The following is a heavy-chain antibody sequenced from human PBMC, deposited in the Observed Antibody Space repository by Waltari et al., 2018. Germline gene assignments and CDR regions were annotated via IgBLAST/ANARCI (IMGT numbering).Heavy chain of an antibody. CDR1: GFTFSSYA. CDR3: AKARGSQRDYYYYYGMDV. V-gene: IGHV3-23*01. D-gene: IGHD6-25*01. CDR2: ISGSGGST. J-gene: IGHJ6*02. Sequence: EVQLLESGGGLVQPGGSLRLSCAASGFTFSSYAMSWVRQAPGKGLGGVSAISGSGGSTYYADSVKGRFTMSRDNSKNTLYLQMNSLRAEDTAVYYCAKARGSQRDYYYYYGMDVWGQGTTVTVSS.